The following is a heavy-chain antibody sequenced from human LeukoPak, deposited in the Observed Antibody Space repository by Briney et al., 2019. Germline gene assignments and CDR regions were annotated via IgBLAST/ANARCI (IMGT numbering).Heavy chain of an antibody. CDR3: ARAYCSSTSCQTYYYYYGMDV. Sequence: GGSLRLSCAASGFTFSSYWMHWVRQAPGKGLVWVSRINSDGSSTSYADSVKGRFTISRDNAKNTLYLQMNSLRAEDTAVYYCARAYCSSTSCQTYYYYYGMDVWGQGTTVTVSS. CDR2: INSDGSST. CDR1: GFTFSSYW. V-gene: IGHV3-74*01. J-gene: IGHJ6*02. D-gene: IGHD2-2*01.